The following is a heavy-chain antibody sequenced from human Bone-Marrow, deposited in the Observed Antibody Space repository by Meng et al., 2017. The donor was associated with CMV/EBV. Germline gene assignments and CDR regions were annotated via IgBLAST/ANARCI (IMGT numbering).Heavy chain of an antibody. Sequence: GESLKISCAASGFTFSNYNMNWVRQAPGKGLEWVSSISSSSSYIYSADSVKGRFTISRDNAKNSLYLQMNSLRAEDTAVYYCARDDGSSSHYYYYGMDVWGQGTTVTVSS. J-gene: IGHJ6*02. CDR3: ARDDGSSSHYYYYGMDV. V-gene: IGHV3-21*01. CDR2: ISSSSSYI. CDR1: GFTFSNYN. D-gene: IGHD6-6*01.